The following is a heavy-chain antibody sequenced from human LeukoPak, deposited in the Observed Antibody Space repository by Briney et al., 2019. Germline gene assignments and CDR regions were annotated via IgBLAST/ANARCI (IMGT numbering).Heavy chain of an antibody. J-gene: IGHJ4*02. Sequence: GGSLRLSCAASGFTFSSYAMSWVRQAPGKGLEWVSAISGSGGSTYYADSVKGRFTISRDNSKNTLYLQMNSLRAEDTAVYYCAKDRAYYYDSSGYYHFDYWGQGTLVTVSS. V-gene: IGHV3-23*01. CDR2: ISGSGGST. D-gene: IGHD3-22*01. CDR1: GFTFSSYA. CDR3: AKDRAYYYDSSGYYHFDY.